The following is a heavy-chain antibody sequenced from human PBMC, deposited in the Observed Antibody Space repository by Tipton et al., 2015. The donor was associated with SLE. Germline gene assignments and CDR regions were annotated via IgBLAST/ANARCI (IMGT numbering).Heavy chain of an antibody. J-gene: IGHJ3*02. D-gene: IGHD3-22*01. CDR2: VYYTGST. CDR3: ARDLINDAFDI. Sequence: GLVKPSQTLSLTCTVSDVSISSGSYCWSWIRQPAGKGLEWIGSVYYTGSTYYNPSLRSRVTISVDTSKNQFSLKLTSLTAADTAVYYCARDLINDAFDIWGQGTMVSVSS. CDR1: DVSISSGSYC. V-gene: IGHV4-39*07.